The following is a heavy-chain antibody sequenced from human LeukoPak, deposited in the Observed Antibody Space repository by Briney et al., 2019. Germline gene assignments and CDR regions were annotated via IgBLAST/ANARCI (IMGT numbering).Heavy chain of an antibody. Sequence: PGGSLRLSCTASTFTFRNFAMNWVRQAPGRGLEWVSSINGDGIGSYYADSVKGRFTISRDNSKNTLYLQMNSLRAEDTAVYYCAREGGGPSGPLDYWGQGTLVTVSS. V-gene: IGHV3-23*01. CDR3: AREGGGPSGPLDY. J-gene: IGHJ4*02. CDR1: TFTFRNFA. CDR2: INGDGIGS. D-gene: IGHD3-3*01.